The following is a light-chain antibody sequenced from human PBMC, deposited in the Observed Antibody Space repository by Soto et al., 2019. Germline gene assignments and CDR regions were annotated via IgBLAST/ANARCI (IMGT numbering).Light chain of an antibody. J-gene: IGKJ4*01. CDR1: QSVSSSY. CDR3: QQYGNSLS. Sequence: EIVLTQSPGTLSLSPGEGATLSCRASQSVSSSYLAWYQQKPGRAPRLLIYGASSRATGIPDRFSASGSGREFTLTLSGLGPEDFAVYGCQQYGNSLSVGGGTKVEIK. CDR2: GAS. V-gene: IGKV3-20*01.